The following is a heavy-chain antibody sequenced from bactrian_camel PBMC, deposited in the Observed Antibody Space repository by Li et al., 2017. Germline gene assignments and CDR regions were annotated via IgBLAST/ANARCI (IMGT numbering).Heavy chain of an antibody. J-gene: IGHJ4*01. V-gene: IGHV3S1*01. CDR3: AKVALTYSAPVDLSH. CDR2: IDADGRP. D-gene: IGHD4*01. Sequence: QVQLVESGGGSVQSGGSLTLSCAASGTTYSRQYCMGWFRQAPGKDSEGVAIIDADGRPQYIASVQGRFTISRDNAENTVYLQLNSLKTEDMAMYYCAKVALTYSAPVDLSHWGQGTQVTVS. CDR1: GTTYSRQYC.